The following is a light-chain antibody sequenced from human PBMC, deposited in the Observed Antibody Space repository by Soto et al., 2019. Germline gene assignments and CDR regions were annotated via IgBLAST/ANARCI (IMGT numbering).Light chain of an antibody. CDR1: SSDVGGYNY. CDR2: AVS. CDR3: SSYTSSSTRV. Sequence: QSALTQPASLSGSPGQSITISCTGASSDVGGYNYVSWYQQHPGKAPKLMIYAVSDRPSGVSNRFSGSKSGNTASLNISGLQAEDEADYYCSSYTSSSTRVFGTGTKVTVL. V-gene: IGLV2-14*01. J-gene: IGLJ1*01.